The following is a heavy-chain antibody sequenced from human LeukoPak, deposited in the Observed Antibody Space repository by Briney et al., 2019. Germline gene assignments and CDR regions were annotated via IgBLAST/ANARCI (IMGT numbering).Heavy chain of an antibody. V-gene: IGHV4-34*01. Sequence: SETLSLTCAVYGGSFSGYYWSWIRQPPGKGLEWIGEINHSGSTNYNPSLKSRVTISVDTSKNQFSLKLSSVTAADTAVYYCARLSGYYYDSDYWGQGTLVTVSS. CDR1: GGSFSGYY. J-gene: IGHJ4*02. CDR2: INHSGST. CDR3: ARLSGYYYDSDY. D-gene: IGHD3-22*01.